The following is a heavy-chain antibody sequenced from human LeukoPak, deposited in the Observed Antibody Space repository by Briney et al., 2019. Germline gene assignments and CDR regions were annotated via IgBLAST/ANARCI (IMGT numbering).Heavy chain of an antibody. V-gene: IGHV5-51*01. CDR1: GYTFTTYW. CDR2: IFPSDSDT. D-gene: IGHD3-10*01. Sequence: GESLKISCKGSGYTFTTYWIGGVRQMPGKGLEWMGIIFPSDSDTRYSPSFQGQVTISADKSISTAYLQWSSLKASDTAMYYCATGLHRVFNYWGQGTLVTVSS. CDR3: ATGLHRVFNY. J-gene: IGHJ4*02.